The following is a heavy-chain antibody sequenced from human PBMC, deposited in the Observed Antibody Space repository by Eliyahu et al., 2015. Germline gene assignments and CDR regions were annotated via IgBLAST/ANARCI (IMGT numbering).Heavy chain of an antibody. V-gene: IGHV1-69*06. CDR3: ARVRSQQLGDHYYGMDL. D-gene: IGHD6-6*01. CDR2: IIPVFGTT. CDR1: GASFSSYA. J-gene: IGHJ6*04. Sequence: QLQLVQSGAEVRKPGSSVRVSCKASGASFSSYAIIWVRQAPGQGLEWMGGIIPVFGTTNYAQRHQGRVSITADTSTRTAYIELSSLRSDDTAVYYCARVRSQQLGDHYYGMDLWGEGTTVTVSS.